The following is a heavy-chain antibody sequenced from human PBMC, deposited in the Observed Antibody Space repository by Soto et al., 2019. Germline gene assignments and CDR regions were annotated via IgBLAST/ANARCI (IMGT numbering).Heavy chain of an antibody. V-gene: IGHV4-59*08. Sequence: SETLSLTCTVSGGSISSYYWSWIRQPPGKGLEWIGYIYYSGSTNYNPSLKSRVTISVDTSKNQFSLKLGSVTAADTAVYYCARHEEHDYGVNYWGQGTLVTVSS. CDR2: IYYSGST. CDR3: ARHEEHDYGVNY. D-gene: IGHD4-17*01. J-gene: IGHJ4*02. CDR1: GGSISSYY.